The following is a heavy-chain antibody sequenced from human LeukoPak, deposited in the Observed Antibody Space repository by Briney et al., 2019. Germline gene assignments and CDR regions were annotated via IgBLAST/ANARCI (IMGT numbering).Heavy chain of an antibody. CDR2: ISTNGDST. Sequence: GGSLRLSCAASGFTFRTYALHWVRQAPGKGLEYVSAISTNGDSTYYADSVKGRFTISRDNSKNTLFLQMGSLRADDMAVYYCARWGSTSCYDYWGQETLVTVSS. V-gene: IGHV3-64*02. J-gene: IGHJ4*02. D-gene: IGHD2-2*01. CDR1: GFTFRTYA. CDR3: ARWGSTSCYDY.